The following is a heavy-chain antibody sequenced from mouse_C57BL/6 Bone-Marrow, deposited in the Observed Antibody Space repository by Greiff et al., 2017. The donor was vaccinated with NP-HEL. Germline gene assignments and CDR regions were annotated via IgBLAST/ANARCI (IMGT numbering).Heavy chain of an antibody. CDR2: IYPGGGYT. Sequence: QVHVKQSGAELVRPGTSVKMSCKASGYTFTNYWIGWAKQRPGHGLEWIGDIYPGGGYTNYNEKFKGKATLTADKSSSTAYMQFSSLTSEDSAIYYCARRGGSYYGSSNWYFDVWGTGTTVTVSS. J-gene: IGHJ1*03. CDR1: GYTFTNYW. CDR3: ARRGGSYYGSSNWYFDV. D-gene: IGHD1-1*01. V-gene: IGHV1-63*01.